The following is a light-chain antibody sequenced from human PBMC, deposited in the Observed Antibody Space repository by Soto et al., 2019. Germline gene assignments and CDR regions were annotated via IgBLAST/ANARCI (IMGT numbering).Light chain of an antibody. CDR1: QSISSW. CDR2: DAS. V-gene: IGKV1-5*01. Sequence: GDRVTIPCRASQSISSWLAWYQQKPGKAPKFLIYDASNLESGVPSRCSGSGSGTEFTLTISSLQPDDFATYYCQQYSSYWTFGQGTKVDIK. J-gene: IGKJ1*01. CDR3: QQYSSYWT.